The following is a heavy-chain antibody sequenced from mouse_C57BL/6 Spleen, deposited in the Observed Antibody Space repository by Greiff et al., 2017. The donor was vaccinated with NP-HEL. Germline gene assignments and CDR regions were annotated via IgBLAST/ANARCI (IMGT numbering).Heavy chain of an antibody. J-gene: IGHJ4*01. V-gene: IGHV1-18*01. CDR1: GYTFTDYN. CDR2: INPNNGGT. CDR3: ARAYYDYDNAMDY. D-gene: IGHD2-4*01. Sequence: VQLQQSGPELVKPGASVKIPCKASGYTFTDYNMDWVKQSHGKSLEWIGDINPNNGGTIYNQKFKGKATLTVDKSSSTAYMELRSLTSEDTAVYYCARAYYDYDNAMDYWGQGTSVTVSS.